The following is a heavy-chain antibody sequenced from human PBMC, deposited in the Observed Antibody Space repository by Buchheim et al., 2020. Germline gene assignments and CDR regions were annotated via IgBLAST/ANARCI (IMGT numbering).Heavy chain of an antibody. CDR1: GFTFSSYA. CDR3: AKDLSNHDYGDYQFDY. Sequence: EVQLLESGGGLVQPGGSLRLSCAASGFTFSSYAMSGARQAPGKGLEWVSAISGSGGSTYYADSVKGRFTISRDNSKNKLYLQMNSLRAEDTAVYYCAKDLSNHDYGDYQFDYWGQGTL. D-gene: IGHD4-17*01. CDR2: ISGSGGST. V-gene: IGHV3-23*01. J-gene: IGHJ4*02.